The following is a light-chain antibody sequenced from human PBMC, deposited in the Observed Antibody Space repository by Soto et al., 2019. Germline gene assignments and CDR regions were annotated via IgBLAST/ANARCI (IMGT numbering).Light chain of an antibody. CDR1: QSISTW. CDR2: KAS. Sequence: DIQMTQSPSTLSASVGDRVTITCRASQSISTWLAWYQQKPGKAPKLLISKASTLETGVPSRFSGSGSGTEFTLTISSLQPDDFATYYCQQYNSYPLTFGGGTKVEI. CDR3: QQYNSYPLT. J-gene: IGKJ4*01. V-gene: IGKV1-5*03.